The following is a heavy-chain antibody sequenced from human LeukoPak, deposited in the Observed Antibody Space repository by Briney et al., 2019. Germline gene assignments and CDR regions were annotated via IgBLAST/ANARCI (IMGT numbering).Heavy chain of an antibody. CDR1: GFXFSGSA. Sequence: GGSLKLSCAAPGFXFSGSAMHWVRQASGKGLEWVGRIRSKANSYATAYAASVKGRFTISRDDSKNTAYLQMNSLKTEDTAVYYCTRRESEKAGYHWGQGTLVTVSS. V-gene: IGHV3-73*01. CDR2: IRSKANSYAT. J-gene: IGHJ5*02. CDR3: TRRESEKAGYH.